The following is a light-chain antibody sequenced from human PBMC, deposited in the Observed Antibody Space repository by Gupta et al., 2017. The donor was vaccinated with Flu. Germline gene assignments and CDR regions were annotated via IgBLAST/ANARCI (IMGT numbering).Light chain of an antibody. J-gene: IGLJ2*01. V-gene: IGLV1-44*01. Sequence: QSVLTQPPSASGTPGQRLTISCSGSSSNIGTNTLNWYQQIPGTAPKLLIYSINQRPSGVPDRFSDSKSGTSASLAISGLQSEDEGDYYCAAWDVSLNGPVFGGGTKLTVL. CDR1: SSNIGTNT. CDR3: AAWDVSLNGPV. CDR2: SIN.